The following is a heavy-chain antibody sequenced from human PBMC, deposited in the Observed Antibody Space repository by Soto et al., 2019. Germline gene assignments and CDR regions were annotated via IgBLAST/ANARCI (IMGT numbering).Heavy chain of an antibody. CDR1: GGCISSYY. Sequence: PSETLSLTCTVSGGCISSYYWSWIRQPPGKGLEWIGYIYYSGSTNYNPSLKSRVTISVDTSKNQFSLKLSSVTAADTAVHYCARQMMRRGYSSSSKSVRFDPWGQGTLVTVPQ. CDR2: IYYSGST. J-gene: IGHJ5*02. CDR3: ARQMMRRGYSSSSKSVRFDP. D-gene: IGHD6-6*01. V-gene: IGHV4-59*08.